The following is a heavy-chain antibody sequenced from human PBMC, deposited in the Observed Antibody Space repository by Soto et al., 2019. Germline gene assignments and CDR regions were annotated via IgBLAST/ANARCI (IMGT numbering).Heavy chain of an antibody. V-gene: IGHV3-30*04. CDR1: GFTFSTYA. CDR3: VREGLDGGSWGFFDY. D-gene: IGHD6-13*01. CDR2: ISYDGRST. Sequence: QVQLVDSGGGVVQPGRSLRLSCAASGFTFSTYAMHWVRQAPGKGLEWVAFISYDGRSTYSADSVRGRFTISRDNSKNTLYLQMNSLRPEDTAAYYCVREGLDGGSWGFFDYWGQGTLVTVAS. J-gene: IGHJ4*02.